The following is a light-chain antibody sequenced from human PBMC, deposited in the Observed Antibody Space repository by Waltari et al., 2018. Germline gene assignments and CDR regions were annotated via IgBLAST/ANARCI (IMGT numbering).Light chain of an antibody. CDR1: QSISSW. CDR2: KAS. V-gene: IGKV1-5*03. J-gene: IGKJ1*01. Sequence: DIQMTQSPSTLSASVGDRVTITCRASQSISSWLAWYPQKPGKAPKLLIYKASSLESGGPSRFSGSGSGTEFTLTISSLQPDDFATYYCQQYNSFGTFGQGTKVEIK. CDR3: QQYNSFGT.